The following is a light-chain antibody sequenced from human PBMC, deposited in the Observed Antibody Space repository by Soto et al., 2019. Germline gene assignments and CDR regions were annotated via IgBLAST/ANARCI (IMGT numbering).Light chain of an antibody. Sequence: EIVMTQSPVTLSMSPGERATLFCRASQSVSRLAWYQQKPGQAPRLLIYGASNRATGVPARFSGSGSGTEFTLTISSLQSEDYAVYFCQQLSGWPRTFGQGTKVEIK. J-gene: IGKJ1*01. V-gene: IGKV3-15*01. CDR2: GAS. CDR1: QSVSR. CDR3: QQLSGWPRT.